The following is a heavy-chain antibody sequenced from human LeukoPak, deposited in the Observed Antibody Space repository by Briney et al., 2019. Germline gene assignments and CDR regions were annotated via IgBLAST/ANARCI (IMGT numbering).Heavy chain of an antibody. CDR2: ISSSSSYT. J-gene: IGHJ6*02. CDR3: ARDPGGYSGYYGMDV. CDR1: GFTFSSYS. V-gene: IGHV3-21*01. Sequence: GGSLRLSCAASGFTFSSYSMNWVRQAPGKGLEWVSSISSSSSYTYYADSVKGRFTISRDNAKNSLYLQMNSLRAEDTAVYYCARDPGGYSGYYGMDVWGQGTTVTVSS. D-gene: IGHD5-12*01.